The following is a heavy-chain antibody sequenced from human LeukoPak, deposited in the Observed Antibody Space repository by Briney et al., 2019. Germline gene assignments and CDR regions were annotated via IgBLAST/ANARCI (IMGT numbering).Heavy chain of an antibody. Sequence: KPSETLSLTCTVSGGSISSYYWSWIRQPPGKGLEWIGYLYYSGSSNYNPSLKSRVTISVDTSKNQFSLKLSSVTAADTAVYYCARGGYYDPLDYWGQGTLVTVSS. D-gene: IGHD3-22*01. CDR3: ARGGYYDPLDY. V-gene: IGHV4-59*01. J-gene: IGHJ4*02. CDR1: GGSISSYY. CDR2: LYYSGSS.